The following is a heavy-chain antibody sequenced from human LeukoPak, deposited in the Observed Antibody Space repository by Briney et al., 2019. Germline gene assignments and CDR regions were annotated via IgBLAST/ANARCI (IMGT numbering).Heavy chain of an antibody. CDR3: AKVPYSDYGSGRPPFMDV. Sequence: GGSLRLSCAASGFTFNNYAMSWVRQPPGKGLEWASTISESGSSTYYADSVKGRFTISRDNYRNTLYLQMDSLRAEDTAIYYCAKVPYSDYGSGRPPFMDVWGQGTTVAVSS. J-gene: IGHJ6*02. CDR2: ISESGSST. CDR1: GFTFNNYA. D-gene: IGHD3-10*01. V-gene: IGHV3-23*01.